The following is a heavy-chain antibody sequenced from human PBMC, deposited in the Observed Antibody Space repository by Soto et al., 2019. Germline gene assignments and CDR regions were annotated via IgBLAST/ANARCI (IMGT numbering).Heavy chain of an antibody. V-gene: IGHV3-23*01. J-gene: IGHJ5*02. D-gene: IGHD1-26*01. CDR1: GFIFENFD. Sequence: GGSLRLSCAASGFIFENFDMSWVRQAPGKGLEWISSISGSGFKKYYADSVKGRFTISRDNSKSTVYLELNNLSAEDTAVYHCAKNQGVELVPLATVDWFDPWGQGSVVTVSS. CDR3: AKNQGVELVPLATVDWFDP. CDR2: ISGSGFKK.